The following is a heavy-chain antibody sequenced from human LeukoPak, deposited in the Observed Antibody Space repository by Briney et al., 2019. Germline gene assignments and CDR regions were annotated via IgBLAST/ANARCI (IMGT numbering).Heavy chain of an antibody. Sequence: GESLKISCKGSGYSFTSYWIGWVRQMPGKGLEWMGIIYPGDSDTRYSPSFQGQVTISADKSISTAYLQWSSLKASDTAMYYCARLGYYDSSGYYPRGAFDIWGQGTMVTVSS. CDR1: GYSFTSYW. V-gene: IGHV5-51*01. CDR2: IYPGDSDT. CDR3: ARLGYYDSSGYYPRGAFDI. D-gene: IGHD3-22*01. J-gene: IGHJ3*02.